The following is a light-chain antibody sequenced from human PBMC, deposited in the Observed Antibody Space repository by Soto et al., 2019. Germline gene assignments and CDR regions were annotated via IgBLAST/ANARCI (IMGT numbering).Light chain of an antibody. J-gene: IGKJ5*01. Sequence: EIVMTQSPATLSVSPGERATLSCRASQSISSNLAWYQQKPGQAPRLLIYGASTRAAGFPARFSGSGSGTEFTPTISSLQSEDFAVYYCQQYDNWPPLTFGQGTRLEIK. CDR2: GAS. V-gene: IGKV3-15*01. CDR3: QQYDNWPPLT. CDR1: QSISSN.